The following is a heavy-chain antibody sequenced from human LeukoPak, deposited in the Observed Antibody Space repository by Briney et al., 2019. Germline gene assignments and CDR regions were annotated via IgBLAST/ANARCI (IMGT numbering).Heavy chain of an antibody. CDR1: GFTFSSYA. J-gene: IGHJ4*02. V-gene: IGHV3-23*01. CDR2: ITDSGDGT. Sequence: PGGSLRLSCATSGFTFSSYAMTWVRQAPGKGLEWVSSITDSGDGTYYADSVKGRFTISRDNSKNTLFLQVNSLRAEDTAVYYCAKGLRATYDCWGQGTLVTVSS. CDR3: AKGLRATYDC.